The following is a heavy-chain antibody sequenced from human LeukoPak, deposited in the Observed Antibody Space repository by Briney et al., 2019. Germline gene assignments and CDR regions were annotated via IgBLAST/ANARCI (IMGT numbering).Heavy chain of an antibody. V-gene: IGHV1-69*01. J-gene: IGHJ4*02. D-gene: IGHD3-9*01. CDR2: IIPIFGTA. CDR3: ARDSPERSKGNYDILTGYYPFDY. Sequence: SVKVSCKASGGTFSSYAISWVRQAPGQGLEWMGGIIPIFGTANYAQKFQGRVTITADESTSTAYMELSSLRSEDTAVYYCARDSPERSKGNYDILTGYYPFDYWGQGTLVTVSS. CDR1: GGTFSSYA.